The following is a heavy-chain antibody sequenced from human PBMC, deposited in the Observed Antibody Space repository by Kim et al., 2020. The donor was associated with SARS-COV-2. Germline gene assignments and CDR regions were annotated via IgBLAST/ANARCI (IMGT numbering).Heavy chain of an antibody. CDR1: GDSVTTNSGS. J-gene: IGHJ5*02. D-gene: IGHD6-19*01. V-gene: IGHV6-1*01. CDR2: TYYRSKWYY. CDR3: ARGGGYSSVWYDGGFAP. Sequence: SQTLSLTCAISGDSVTTNSGSWNWIRQSPSRGLEWLGRTYYRSKWYYNYADSVKNRITISADTSKNHFSLQLDSVTPEDTAVYYCARGGGYSSVWYDGGFAPWGQRTPVTVSS.